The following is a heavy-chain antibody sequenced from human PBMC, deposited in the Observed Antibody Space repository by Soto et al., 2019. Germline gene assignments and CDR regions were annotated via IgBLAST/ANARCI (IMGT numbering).Heavy chain of an antibody. V-gene: IGHV3-64D*08. J-gene: IGHJ4*02. D-gene: IGHD3-10*01. CDR1: GFTFSSYA. CDR3: VKDSLSYYGSGSYYKKFDY. Sequence: GGSLRLSCSASGFTFSSYAMHWVRQAPGKGLEYVSAISSNGGSTYYTDSVKGRFTISRDNSKNTLYLQMSSLRAEDTAVYYCVKDSLSYYGSGSYYKKFDYWGQGTLVTVSS. CDR2: ISSNGGST.